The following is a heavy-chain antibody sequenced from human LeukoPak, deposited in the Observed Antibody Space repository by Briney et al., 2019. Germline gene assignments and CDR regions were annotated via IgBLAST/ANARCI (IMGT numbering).Heavy chain of an antibody. D-gene: IGHD1-26*01. V-gene: IGHV5-51*01. CDR2: DSSTDSGV. CDR1: GYNFPNYW. CDR3: AKIPYQYGIVGFDY. Sequence: GESLKISCNGPGYNFPNYWNAWVRQMPGKGLELMGVDSSTDSGVSYSPSFQRQVPIPPDKCSNNDYLQSTSLKAADTDHSYCAKIPYQYGIVGFDYWGQGTLVTVSS. J-gene: IGHJ4*02.